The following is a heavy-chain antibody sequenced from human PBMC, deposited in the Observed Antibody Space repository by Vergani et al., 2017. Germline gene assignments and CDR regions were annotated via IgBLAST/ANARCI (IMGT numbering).Heavy chain of an antibody. CDR2: ISYDGSNK. Sequence: VQLVESGGGLVQPGGSLRLSCAASGFTFSSYAMHWVRQAPGKGLEWVAVISYDGSNKYYADSVKGRFTISRDNSKNTLYLQMNSLRAEDTAVYYCARVSPIAVAPKRWGQGTLVTVSS. D-gene: IGHD6-19*01. V-gene: IGHV3-30-3*01. CDR1: GFTFSSYA. CDR3: ARVSPIAVAPKR. J-gene: IGHJ1*01.